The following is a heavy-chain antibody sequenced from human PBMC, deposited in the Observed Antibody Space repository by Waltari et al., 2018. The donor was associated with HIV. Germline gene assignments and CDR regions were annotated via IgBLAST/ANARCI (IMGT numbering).Heavy chain of an antibody. J-gene: IGHJ5*02. CDR3: ARESSGEFDL. CDR2: IKPPFGAA. D-gene: IGHD3-10*01. CDR1: SLTFPSYV. V-gene: IGHV1-69*13. Sequence: QVHIMQSGAEVKKPGSSVKISCRASSLTFPSYVLSWVRQAPGQGLEWMGGIKPPFGAANYPQKFQGRVTITADDFTSTVYMELTGLTSEDTAVYFCARESSGEFDLWGQGTPVTVSS.